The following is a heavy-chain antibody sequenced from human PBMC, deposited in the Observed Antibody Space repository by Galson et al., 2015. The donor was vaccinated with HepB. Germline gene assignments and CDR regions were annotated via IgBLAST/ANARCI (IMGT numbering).Heavy chain of an antibody. V-gene: IGHV3-11*05. CDR2: ISGSSTYT. Sequence: SLRLSCAASGFTFGDYYMSWLRQAPGKGLERLSYISGSSTYTNYADSVEGRFTISRDNGRNSLYLQMNSLRAEDTAVYYCARDSCNSTSCYDYWGPGTLVTVSS. D-gene: IGHD2-2*01. J-gene: IGHJ4*02. CDR3: ARDSCNSTSCYDY. CDR1: GFTFGDYY.